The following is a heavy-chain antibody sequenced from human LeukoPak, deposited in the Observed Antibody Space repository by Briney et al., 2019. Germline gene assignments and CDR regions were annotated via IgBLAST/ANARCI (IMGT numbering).Heavy chain of an antibody. CDR1: GGSFGSYY. D-gene: IGHD3-10*01. V-gene: IGHV4-4*07. Sequence: SETRSLTCTVSGGSFGSYYWSWIRQPAGKGLEWIGRIHSSTSKNYNPSIKSRVTMSLDTSKNQFSLKVDSVTAADTAIYYCAREAVDYGSGSLDYWGQGTLVAVSS. J-gene: IGHJ4*02. CDR2: IHSSTSK. CDR3: AREAVDYGSGSLDY.